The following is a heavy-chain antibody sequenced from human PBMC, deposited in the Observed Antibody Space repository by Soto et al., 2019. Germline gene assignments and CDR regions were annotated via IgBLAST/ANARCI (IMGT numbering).Heavy chain of an antibody. J-gene: IGHJ6*03. CDR1: GFTFSSYA. Sequence: EVQLLESGGGLVQPGGSLRLSCAASGFTFSSYAMSWVRQAPGKGLVWVSAISGGGGSTYYADSVNGRFTISRETSKNTLYLQRNSLRAEDTAVYYCAKLVPAQYYMDVWGKGTTVTVSS. D-gene: IGHD2-2*01. V-gene: IGHV3-23*01. CDR2: ISGGGGST. CDR3: AKLVPAQYYMDV.